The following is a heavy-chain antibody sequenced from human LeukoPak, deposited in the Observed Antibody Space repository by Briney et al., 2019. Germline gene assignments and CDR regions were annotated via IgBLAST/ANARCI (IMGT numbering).Heavy chain of an antibody. CDR1: GFTFSTYE. Sequence: SGGSLRLSGAASGFTFSTYEMNWVRQAPGKGLEWVSHISSSGTTIYYADSVKGRFTISRDSAKNSLFLQMNSLRAEDTAVYYCARVPIPAAGRRSVWYFDLWGRGTLVTVSS. V-gene: IGHV3-48*03. D-gene: IGHD6-13*01. CDR2: ISSSGTTI. J-gene: IGHJ2*01. CDR3: ARVPIPAAGRRSVWYFDL.